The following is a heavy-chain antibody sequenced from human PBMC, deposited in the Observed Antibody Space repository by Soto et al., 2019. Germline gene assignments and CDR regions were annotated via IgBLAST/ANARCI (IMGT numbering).Heavy chain of an antibody. CDR2: IYSGGST. D-gene: IGHD3-10*01. V-gene: IGHV3-66*01. Sequence: GGSLRLSCAASGFTVSSNYMSWVRQAPGKGLEWVSVIYSGGSTYYADSVKGRFTISRDNSKNTLYLQMNSLRAEDTAVYYCARVYDLLWFGEFDYWGQGTLVTVSS. CDR1: GFTVSSNY. J-gene: IGHJ4*02. CDR3: ARVYDLLWFGEFDY.